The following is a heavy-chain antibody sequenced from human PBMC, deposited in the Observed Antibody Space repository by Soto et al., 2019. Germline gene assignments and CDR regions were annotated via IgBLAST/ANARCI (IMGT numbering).Heavy chain of an antibody. CDR3: ARVPGKAFGKDSYYYMDV. D-gene: IGHD3-10*01. CDR1: GFTFSSYG. Sequence: GGSLRLSCAASGFTFSSYGMHWVRQAPGKGLEWVAVIWYDGSNKYYADSVKGRFTISRDNSKNTLYLQMNSLRAEDTAVYYCARVPGKAFGKDSYYYMDVWGKGTTVTVSS. CDR2: IWYDGSNK. J-gene: IGHJ6*03. V-gene: IGHV3-33*01.